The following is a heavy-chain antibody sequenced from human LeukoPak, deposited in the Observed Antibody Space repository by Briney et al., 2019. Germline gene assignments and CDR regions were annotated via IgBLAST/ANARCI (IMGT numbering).Heavy chain of an antibody. D-gene: IGHD2-8*01. Sequence: SETLSLTCTVSGGSVSSGSYYWSWIRQPPGKGLEWIGYIYYSGSTNYNPSLKSRVTISVDTSKNQFSLKLSSVTAADTAVYYCARANGHFQHWGQGTLVTVSS. J-gene: IGHJ1*01. V-gene: IGHV4-61*01. CDR2: IYYSGST. CDR1: GGSVSSGSYY. CDR3: ARANGHFQH.